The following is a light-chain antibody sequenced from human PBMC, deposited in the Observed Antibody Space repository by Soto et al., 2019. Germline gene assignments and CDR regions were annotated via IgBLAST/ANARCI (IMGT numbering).Light chain of an antibody. J-gene: IGKJ5*01. CDR3: QQYNSYPIT. Sequence: DIPLTQSPSSLSASVGDRVNITCRASQSISKYLAWYQQKPGKAPKLLIYKASSLESGVPSRFSGSGSGTEFTLTISSLQPDDFATYYCQQYNSYPITFGQGTRLEI. CDR2: KAS. CDR1: QSISKY. V-gene: IGKV1-5*03.